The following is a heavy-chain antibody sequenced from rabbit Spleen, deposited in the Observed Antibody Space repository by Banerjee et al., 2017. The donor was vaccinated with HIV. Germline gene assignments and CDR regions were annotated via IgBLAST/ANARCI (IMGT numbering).Heavy chain of an antibody. CDR2: INSITGKT. D-gene: IGHD6-1*01. Sequence: QEQLVESGGGLVQPEGSLTLTCRASGFSFTDKDVMCWVRQAPGKGLEWIGCINSITGKTVYATWAKGRFTISRASSTTVFLQMTSLTAADTATYFCATLSNIWGYAGYAYATYFNLWGPGTLVTVS. CDR1: GFSFTDKDV. CDR3: ATLSNIWGYAGYAYATYFNL. J-gene: IGHJ4*01. V-gene: IGHV1S45*01.